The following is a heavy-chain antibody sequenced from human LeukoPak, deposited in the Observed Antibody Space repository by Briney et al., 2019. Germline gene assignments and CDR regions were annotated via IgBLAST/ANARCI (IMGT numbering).Heavy chain of an antibody. CDR2: INTITGNP. CDR3: ARDRDYGDYNTQDLFVY. CDR1: GYTFTSFV. D-gene: IGHD4-17*01. Sequence: ASVKVSCKASGYTFTSFVINWVRQAPGQGPEWMGWINTITGNPTYAQGFTGRFVFSLDTSVSAAYLQINNLKADDTAVYYCARDRDYGDYNTQDLFVYWGQGTLVTVSS. V-gene: IGHV7-4-1*02. J-gene: IGHJ4*02.